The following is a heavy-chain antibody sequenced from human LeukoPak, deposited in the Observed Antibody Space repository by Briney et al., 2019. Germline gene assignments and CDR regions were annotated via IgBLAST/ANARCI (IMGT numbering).Heavy chain of an antibody. CDR3: AKNPYEYYFDY. CDR2: INPNSGDT. D-gene: IGHD5-12*01. Sequence: ASVKVSCKASGYTLTGYYMHWVRQAPGQGLEWMGWINPNSGDTNYAQEFQGRVTMTRDTSISTAYMELSRLTSDDTAVYYCAKNPYEYYFDYWGQGTLVTVSS. CDR1: GYTLTGYY. V-gene: IGHV1-2*02. J-gene: IGHJ4*02.